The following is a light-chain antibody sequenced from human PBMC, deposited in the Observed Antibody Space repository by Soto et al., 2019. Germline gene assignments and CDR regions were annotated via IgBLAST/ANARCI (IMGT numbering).Light chain of an antibody. CDR3: TSYTSTSTGV. CDR2: EVS. V-gene: IGLV2-14*01. J-gene: IGLJ3*02. Sequence: QSALTQPASGLGPPGNRIPSPGTETAGNVGGYNYVSWYQQHPGKAPKLMIYEVSNRPSGVSNRFSGSKSGNTASLTISGLQAEDEADYYCTSYTSTSTGVFGGGTKLTVL. CDR1: AGNVGGYNY.